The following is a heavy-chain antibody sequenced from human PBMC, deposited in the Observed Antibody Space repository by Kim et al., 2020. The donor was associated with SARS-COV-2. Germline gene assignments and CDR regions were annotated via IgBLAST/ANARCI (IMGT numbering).Heavy chain of an antibody. Sequence: SETLSLTCTVSGGSISSKYWTWIRQPPGKGLEWIGYIYYRGSTNYNPSLKSRVIMSVDTSKNQFSLKQTSVPAADTAVYYCGRETEYNWFDTWDQGTLV. J-gene: IGHJ5*02. CDR3: GRETEYNWFDT. CDR2: IYYRGST. V-gene: IGHV4-59*13. CDR1: GGSISSKY.